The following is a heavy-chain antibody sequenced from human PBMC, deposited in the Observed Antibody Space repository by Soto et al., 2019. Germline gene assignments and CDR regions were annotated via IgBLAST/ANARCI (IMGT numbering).Heavy chain of an antibody. CDR3: AREYYYDSSAPGY. Sequence: SETLSLTCTVSGGSISSGGYYWSRIRQHPGKGLEWIGYIYYSGSTYYNPSLKSRVTISVDTSKNQFSLKLSSVTAADTAVYYCAREYYYDSSAPGYWGQGTLVTVSS. CDR2: IYYSGST. J-gene: IGHJ4*02. D-gene: IGHD3-22*01. CDR1: GGSISSGGYY. V-gene: IGHV4-31*03.